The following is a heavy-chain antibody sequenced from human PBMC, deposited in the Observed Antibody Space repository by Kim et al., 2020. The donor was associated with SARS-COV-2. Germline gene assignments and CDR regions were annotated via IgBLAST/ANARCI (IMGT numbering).Heavy chain of an antibody. CDR2: IRSKPNSYAK. CDR1: GFTFSDSA. D-gene: IGHD3-10*01. J-gene: IGHJ3*02. V-gene: IGHV3-73*01. CDR3: TLVPRRTPAFCAAFD. Sequence: GGSLRRSCAASGFTFSDSAIHWVRQAPGKGLEWVALIRSKPNSYAKAYAASGKFRFTISRDDSTNTVYIQMHSLKAEDTYVYYCTLVPRRTPAFCAAFD.